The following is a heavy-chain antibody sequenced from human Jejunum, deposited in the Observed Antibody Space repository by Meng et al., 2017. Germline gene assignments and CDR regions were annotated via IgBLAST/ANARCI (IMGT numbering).Heavy chain of an antibody. CDR3: AKLTTN. CDR2: ISISTSNT. Sequence: GESLKISCAASGFTLSSHTLSWVRQAPGKGLEWVSSISISTSNTYYADPVKGRFTISRDNSKNTLYLQMNSLRAEDTAVYYCAKLTTNWGQGTLVTVSS. D-gene: IGHD1-14*01. J-gene: IGHJ4*02. CDR1: GFTLSSHT. V-gene: IGHV3-23*01.